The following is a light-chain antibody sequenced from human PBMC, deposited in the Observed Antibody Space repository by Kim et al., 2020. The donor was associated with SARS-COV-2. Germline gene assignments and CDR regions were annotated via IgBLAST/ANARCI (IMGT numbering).Light chain of an antibody. J-gene: IGLJ3*02. CDR2: VKGDGSN. CDR1: SGNSSYD. Sequence: AQVKLTCTPGSGNSSYDIAWHQQQQEKGPRYLMTVKGDGSNPKGDGIPDRFSGSSSGAERYLTIASLQSEDEADYYCQTWGTGIWVFGGGTQLTVL. CDR3: QTWGTGIWV. V-gene: IGLV4-69*01.